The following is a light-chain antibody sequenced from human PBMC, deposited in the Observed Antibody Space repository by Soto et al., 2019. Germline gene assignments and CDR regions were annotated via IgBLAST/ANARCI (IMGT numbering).Light chain of an antibody. CDR3: CSYAGTHIFEV. V-gene: IGLV2-11*01. CDR2: DVS. Sequence: QSALTQPRSVSGSPGQSVTISCTGTSSDVGGHNYVSWYQQHPGKAPKLMIYDVSKRPSGVPDRFSGSKSGNTASLTISGLQAEDEADYYCCSYAGTHIFEVFGGGTKVTVL. CDR1: SSDVGGHNY. J-gene: IGLJ2*01.